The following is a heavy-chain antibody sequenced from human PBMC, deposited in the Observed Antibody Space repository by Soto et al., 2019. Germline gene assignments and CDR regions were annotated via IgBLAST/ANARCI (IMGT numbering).Heavy chain of an antibody. CDR1: GFTFSSYT. D-gene: IGHD5-12*01. Sequence: QVQLGESGGGVVQPGRSLRLSCAASGFTFSSYTMHWVRQAPGKGLEWVAVIWYDGSKKSYADSVKGRFTISRDNSKNTVYLQMNSLRVDDTAVYYCARVSRMDGYGRLPAFDYWGQGTLVTVSS. CDR3: ARVSRMDGYGRLPAFDY. CDR2: IWYDGSKK. J-gene: IGHJ4*02. V-gene: IGHV3-33*01.